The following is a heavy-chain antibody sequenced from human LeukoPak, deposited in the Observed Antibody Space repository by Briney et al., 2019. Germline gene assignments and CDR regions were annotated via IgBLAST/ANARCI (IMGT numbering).Heavy chain of an antibody. D-gene: IGHD6-19*01. CDR1: GYTFTSYY. CDR3: ARDLSLAVPVQGY. J-gene: IGHJ4*02. Sequence: ASVKVSCKASGYTFTSYYMHWVRQAPGQGLEWMGWINPNSGGTNYAQRFQGRVTMTGDTSISTAYMELSRLRSDDTAVYYCARDLSLAVPVQGYWGQGTLVTVSS. V-gene: IGHV1-2*02. CDR2: INPNSGGT.